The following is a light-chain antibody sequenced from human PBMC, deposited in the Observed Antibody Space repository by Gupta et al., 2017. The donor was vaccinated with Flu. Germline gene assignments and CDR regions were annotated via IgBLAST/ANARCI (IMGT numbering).Light chain of an antibody. CDR3: QQYYSNSWT. Sequence: ALRMTQSPSSFSASTGDRVTIACRASQGISTYLAWYQQKPGKAPKLLIYAASTLQSGVPSRFSGSGSGTDFTLTISCLQSEDFATYYCQQYYSNSWTFGQGTRVEIK. CDR1: QGISTY. J-gene: IGKJ1*01. CDR2: AAS. V-gene: IGKV1-8*01.